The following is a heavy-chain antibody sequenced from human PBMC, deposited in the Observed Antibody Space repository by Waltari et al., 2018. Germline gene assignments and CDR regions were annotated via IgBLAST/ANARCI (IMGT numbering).Heavy chain of an antibody. J-gene: IGHJ4*02. Sequence: QLQLQELGPGLVKPSETLSLTCTVPGGSISSSSYYWGWIRQPPGKGPECIGSIYYSGSTYYSQSLKSRVTISVDTSKNQFSLKLSSVTAADTAVYYCARSILHIPATPPYYFDYWGQGTLVTVSS. D-gene: IGHD2-2*01. V-gene: IGHV4-39*07. CDR1: GGSISSSSYY. CDR3: ARSILHIPATPPYYFDY. CDR2: IYYSGST.